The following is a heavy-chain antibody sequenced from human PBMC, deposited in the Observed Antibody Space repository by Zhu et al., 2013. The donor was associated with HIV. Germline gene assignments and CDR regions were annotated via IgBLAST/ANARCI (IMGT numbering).Heavy chain of an antibody. J-gene: IGHJ6*02. CDR1: GGTFSSYA. V-gene: IGHV1-69*12. CDR3: ASNPLGDVIINYYYGMDV. Sequence: QVQLVQSGAEVKKPGSSVKVSCKASGGTFSSYAISWVRQAPGQGLEWMGGIIPIFGTANYAQKFQGRVTITADESTSTAYMELSSLRSEDTAVYYCASNPLGDVIINYYYGMDVWGQGTTGHRLL. D-gene: IGHD3-10*01. CDR2: IIPIFGTA.